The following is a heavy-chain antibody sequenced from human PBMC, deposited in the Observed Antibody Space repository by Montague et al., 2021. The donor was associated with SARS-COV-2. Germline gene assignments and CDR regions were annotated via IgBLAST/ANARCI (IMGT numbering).Heavy chain of an antibody. J-gene: IGHJ3*02. CDR2: IYYSGST. V-gene: IGHV4-59*01. Sequence: SETLSLTCTVSGGSISSYYWSWIRQPPGKGLEWIGYIYYSGSTNYNPSLKSRVTISVDTSKNQFSLKLTSVTAADTAVYYCARGWGDYGDYVTRGDFDIWGQGTMVTVSS. D-gene: IGHD4-17*01. CDR3: ARGWGDYGDYVTRGDFDI. CDR1: GGSISSYY.